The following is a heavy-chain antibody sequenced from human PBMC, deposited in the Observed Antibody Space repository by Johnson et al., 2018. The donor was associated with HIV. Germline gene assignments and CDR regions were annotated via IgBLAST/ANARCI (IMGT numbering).Heavy chain of an antibody. CDR1: GFTVSSNY. Sequence: VLLVESGGGLIQPGGSLRLSCAASGFTVSSNYMSWVRQAPGKGLEWVSVIYSGGSTYYADSVKGRFTISRDNSKNTLYLQMNSLRAEDTAVYYCARDQRLAAVATDGFDVWGQGTMVTVSS. J-gene: IGHJ3*01. CDR2: IYSGGST. V-gene: IGHV3-66*03. CDR3: ARDQRLAAVATDGFDV. D-gene: IGHD6-13*01.